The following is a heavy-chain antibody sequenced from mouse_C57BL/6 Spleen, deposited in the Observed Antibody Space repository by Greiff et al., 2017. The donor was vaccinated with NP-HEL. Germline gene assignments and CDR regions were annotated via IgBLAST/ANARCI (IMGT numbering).Heavy chain of an antibody. CDR3: ARWGLHYAMDY. CDR1: GFTFSDYG. V-gene: IGHV5-17*01. Sequence: EVHLVESGGGLVKPGGSLKLSCAASGFTFSDYGMHWVRQAPEKGLEWVAYISSGSSTIYYADTVKGRFTISRDNAKNTLFLQMTSLRSEDTAMYYCARWGLHYAMDYWGQGTSVTVSS. D-gene: IGHD2-2*01. J-gene: IGHJ4*01. CDR2: ISSGSSTI.